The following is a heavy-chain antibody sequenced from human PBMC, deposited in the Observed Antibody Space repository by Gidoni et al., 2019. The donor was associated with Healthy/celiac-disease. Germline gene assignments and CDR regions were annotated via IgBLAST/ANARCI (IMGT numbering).Heavy chain of an antibody. CDR3: ARGSLGMGALIVDY. Sequence: QVQLVQSRAEVKKPGASVKVSCKASGYTFTSYDINWVRQATGQGLEWMGWMNPNSGNTGYAQKCQGRVTMTRNTSISTAYMELSSLRSEDTAVYYCARGSLGMGALIVDYWGQGTLVTVSS. J-gene: IGHJ4*02. D-gene: IGHD2-8*01. V-gene: IGHV1-8*01. CDR2: MNPNSGNT. CDR1: GYTFTSYD.